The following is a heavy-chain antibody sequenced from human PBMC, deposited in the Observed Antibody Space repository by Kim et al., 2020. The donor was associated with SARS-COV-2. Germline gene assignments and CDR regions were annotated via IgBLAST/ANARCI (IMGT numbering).Heavy chain of an antibody. J-gene: IGHJ4*02. CDR1: GGSFSGYY. V-gene: IGHV4-34*01. D-gene: IGHD6-6*01. CDR2: INHSGST. Sequence: SETLSLTCAVYGGSFSGYYWSWIRQPPGKGLEWIGEINHSGSTNYNPSLKSRVTISVDTSKNQFSLKLSSVTAADTAVYYCARGASKAARRVGAFDYWGQGTLVTVSS. CDR3: ARGASKAARRVGAFDY.